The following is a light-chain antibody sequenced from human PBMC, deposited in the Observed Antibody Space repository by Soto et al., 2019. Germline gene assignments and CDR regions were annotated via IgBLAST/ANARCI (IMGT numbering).Light chain of an antibody. Sequence: QSVLTQPPSVSGAPGQRVTISCTGSSSNIGAGYDVHWYQQLPGTAPKLLIYGNSNRPSGVPDRFSGSKSGTSASLAITGLQAEYEADYYCQSYDSSLSGSVVFGGGIKLTVL. CDR3: QSYDSSLSGSVV. V-gene: IGLV1-40*01. J-gene: IGLJ2*01. CDR1: SSNIGAGYD. CDR2: GNS.